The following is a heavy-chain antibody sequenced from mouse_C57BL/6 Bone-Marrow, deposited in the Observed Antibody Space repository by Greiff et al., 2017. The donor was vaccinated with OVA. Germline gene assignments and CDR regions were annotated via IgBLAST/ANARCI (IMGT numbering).Heavy chain of an antibody. V-gene: IGHV1-64*01. J-gene: IGHJ1*03. Sequence: QVQLQQPGAELVKPGASVKLSCKASGYTFTSYWMHWVKQRPGQGLEWIGMIHPNSGSTNYNEKFKSKATLTVDKSSSTAYMQLSSLTSEDSAVYYCARLGVSSYWYFDVWGTGTTVTVSS. CDR1: GYTFTSYW. CDR3: ARLGVSSYWYFDV. CDR2: IHPNSGST. D-gene: IGHD1-1*01.